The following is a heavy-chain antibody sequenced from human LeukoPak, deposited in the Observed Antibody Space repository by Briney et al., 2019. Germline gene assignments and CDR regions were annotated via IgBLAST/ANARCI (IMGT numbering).Heavy chain of an antibody. Sequence: GGSLRLSCAASGFTFSSYAMHWVRQAPGKGLEYVSAISSNGGSTYYANSVKGRFTISRDNSKNTLYLQMGSLRAEDMAVYCCARGSPVTTADYWGQGTLVTVSS. CDR2: ISSNGGST. CDR3: ARGSPVTTADY. CDR1: GFTFSSYA. V-gene: IGHV3-64*01. D-gene: IGHD4-17*01. J-gene: IGHJ4*02.